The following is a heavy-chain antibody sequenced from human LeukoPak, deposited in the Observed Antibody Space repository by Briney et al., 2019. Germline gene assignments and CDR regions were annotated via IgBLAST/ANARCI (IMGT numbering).Heavy chain of an antibody. CDR3: ARTSLLDEPDYRGIYRPLDN. CDR1: GFTFSHYW. Sequence: PGGSLRLSCAASGFTFSHYWMSWVRQAPGKGPEWVANIKQDGSDKFYVDSVRGRFTISRDNAKNSLYLQMDSLRAEDTAVYYCARTSLLDEPDYRGIYRPLDNWGQGTLVTVSS. D-gene: IGHD1-26*01. V-gene: IGHV3-7*04. J-gene: IGHJ4*02. CDR2: IKQDGSDK.